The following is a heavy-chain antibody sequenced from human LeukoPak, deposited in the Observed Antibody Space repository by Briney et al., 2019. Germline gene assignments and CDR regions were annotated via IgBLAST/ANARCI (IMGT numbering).Heavy chain of an antibody. CDR3: ARTASVYVFIDY. CDR2: IYYSGST. Sequence: SETLSLTCTVSGGSISSYYWSWIRQPPGKGLEWIGYIYYSGSTNYNPSLKSRVTISVDTSKNQFSLKLSSVTAADTAVYYCARTASVYVFIDYWGQGTLVTVSS. D-gene: IGHD5/OR15-5a*01. CDR1: GGSISSYY. V-gene: IGHV4-59*01. J-gene: IGHJ4*02.